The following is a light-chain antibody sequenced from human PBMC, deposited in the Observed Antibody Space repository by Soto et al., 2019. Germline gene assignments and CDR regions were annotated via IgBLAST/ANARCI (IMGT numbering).Light chain of an antibody. Sequence: EIVLTQTAATLSLSPGERATLSCRASQSVSSYLAWYQQKPGQAPRLLIYGASTRATGIPARFSGSGSGTEFTLTISSRQSEYFAVYYCQQYNNWPRTFGQGTKVDIK. J-gene: IGKJ1*01. CDR2: GAS. V-gene: IGKV3-15*01. CDR3: QQYNNWPRT. CDR1: QSVSSY.